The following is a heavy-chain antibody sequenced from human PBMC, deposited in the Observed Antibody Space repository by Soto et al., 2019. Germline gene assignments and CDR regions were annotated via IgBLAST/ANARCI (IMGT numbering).Heavy chain of an antibody. Sequence: QLQLQESGSGLVKPSQTLSLTCAVSGGSISSGGYSWSWIRQPPGKGLEWIGYIYHSGSTYYNPSLKRRLTISVDRSKNQFSRQLRSVTAADTAVYFCARGMTTGTTLDYWGQGTLVTDSS. J-gene: IGHJ4*02. CDR3: ARGMTTGTTLDY. D-gene: IGHD4-4*01. CDR1: GGSISSGGYS. CDR2: IYHSGST. V-gene: IGHV4-30-2*01.